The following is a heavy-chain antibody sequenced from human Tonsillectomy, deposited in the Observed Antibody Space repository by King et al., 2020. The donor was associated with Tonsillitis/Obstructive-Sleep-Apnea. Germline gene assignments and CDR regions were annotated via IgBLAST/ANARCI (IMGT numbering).Heavy chain of an antibody. V-gene: IGHV3-21*01. J-gene: IGHJ3*02. Sequence: VQLVESGGGLVKPGGSLRLPCAASGFTFSTYSMNWVRQAPGKGLEWVSSITSSTGYIYSADSVKGRFTISRDNAKNSLYLQMNSLRAEDTAVYYCARGDGYCSGGSCPKAFDIWGQGTMVTVSS. D-gene: IGHD2-15*01. CDR2: ITSSTGYI. CDR1: GFTFSTYS. CDR3: ARGDGYCSGGSCPKAFDI.